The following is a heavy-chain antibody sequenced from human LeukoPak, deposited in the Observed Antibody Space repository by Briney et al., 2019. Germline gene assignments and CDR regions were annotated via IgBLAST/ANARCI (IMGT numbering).Heavy chain of an antibody. Sequence: ASVKVSCKASGYTFTGYYMHWVRQAPGQGLEWMGWINPNSGGTNYAQKFQGRVTMTRDTSISTAYMELSRLRSDDTAVYYCASYYYDSSGSNYYYYGMDVWGQGTTVTVSS. J-gene: IGHJ6*02. D-gene: IGHD3-22*01. CDR2: INPNSGGT. V-gene: IGHV1-2*02. CDR3: ASYYYDSSGSNYYYYGMDV. CDR1: GYTFTGYY.